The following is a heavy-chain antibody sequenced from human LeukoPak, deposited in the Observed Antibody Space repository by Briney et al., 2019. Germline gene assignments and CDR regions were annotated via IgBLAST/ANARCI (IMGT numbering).Heavy chain of an antibody. V-gene: IGHV3-23*01. Sequence: GGSLRLSCAASGFTFSSYAMSWVRQAPGKGLEWVSSISGSANSTFHADSVKGRFTISRDNSKNTVSLQMNNLRADDTAVYYCAKSYASGSFYDYWGQGTLVTVSS. CDR3: AKSYASGSFYDY. CDR2: ISGSANST. CDR1: GFTFSSYA. D-gene: IGHD3-10*01. J-gene: IGHJ4*02.